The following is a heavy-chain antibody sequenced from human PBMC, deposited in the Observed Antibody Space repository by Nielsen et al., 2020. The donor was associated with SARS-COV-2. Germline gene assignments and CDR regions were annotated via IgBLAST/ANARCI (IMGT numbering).Heavy chain of an antibody. CDR1: GFTFSTYA. CDR3: ARDRHYTIPFDY. J-gene: IGHJ4*02. V-gene: IGHV3-21*01. Sequence: GESLKISCAASGFTFSTYAMNWVRQAPGKGLEWVASVSSSSAYIFYADSVKGRFTVSRDNARDSLSLQMNSLGAEDTAVYYCARDRHYTIPFDYWGQGALVTVSA. D-gene: IGHD4-11*01. CDR2: VSSSSAYI.